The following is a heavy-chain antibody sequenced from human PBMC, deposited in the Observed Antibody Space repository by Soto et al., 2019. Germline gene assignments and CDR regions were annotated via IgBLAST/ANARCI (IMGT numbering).Heavy chain of an antibody. CDR3: AMYYYDSSGPLSGAFDI. CDR2: IAVGSGNT. J-gene: IGHJ3*02. Sequence: SVKVSCKASGFTFTNSAVQWVRQARGQRLEWIGWIAVGSGNTNYAQKFQERVTITRDMSTSTAYMELSSLRSEDTAVYYCAMYYYDSSGPLSGAFDIWGQGTMVTVSS. V-gene: IGHV1-58*01. CDR1: GFTFTNSA. D-gene: IGHD3-22*01.